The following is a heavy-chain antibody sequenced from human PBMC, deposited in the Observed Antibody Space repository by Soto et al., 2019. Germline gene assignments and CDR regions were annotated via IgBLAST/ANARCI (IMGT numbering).Heavy chain of an antibody. CDR1: GFTFSSYA. V-gene: IGHV3-23*01. CDR2: ISGSGGST. J-gene: IGHJ6*02. Sequence: GGSLRLSCAASGFTFSSYAMSWVRQAPGKGLEWVSAISGSGGSTYYADSVKGRFTISRDNSKNTLYLQMNSLRAEDTAVYYCAKDRPRMWEWSQLYGMDVWGQGTTVTVSS. D-gene: IGHD3-3*01. CDR3: AKDRPRMWEWSQLYGMDV.